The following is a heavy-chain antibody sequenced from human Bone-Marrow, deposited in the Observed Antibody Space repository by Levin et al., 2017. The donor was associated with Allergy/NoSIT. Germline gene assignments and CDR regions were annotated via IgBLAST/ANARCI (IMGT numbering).Heavy chain of an antibody. Sequence: ASVKVSCKVSGYTLTELSMHWVRQAPGKGLEWMGGFDPEDGETIYAQKFQGRVTMTEDTSTDTAYMELSSLRSEDTAVYYCATDPYYYDSSGLGTWGQGTLVTVSS. CDR3: ATDPYYYDSSGLGT. CDR1: GYTLTELS. CDR2: FDPEDGET. D-gene: IGHD3-22*01. V-gene: IGHV1-24*01. J-gene: IGHJ5*02.